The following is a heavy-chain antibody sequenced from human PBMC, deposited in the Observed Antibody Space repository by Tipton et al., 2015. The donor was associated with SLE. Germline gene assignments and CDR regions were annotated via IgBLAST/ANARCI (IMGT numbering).Heavy chain of an antibody. V-gene: IGHV4-34*01. Sequence: LRLSCAVYGGSFSGYYWSWIRQPPGKGLEWIGESNPSGNTNYNPSLKSRVTISVDTSKNQLSLKLTSVTAADTAVYYCARGAKERITFVRVRPYYFDYWGQGSLVTVSS. CDR1: GGSFSGYY. J-gene: IGHJ4*01. CDR2: SNPSGNT. D-gene: IGHD3-10*01. CDR3: ARGAKERITFVRVRPYYFDY.